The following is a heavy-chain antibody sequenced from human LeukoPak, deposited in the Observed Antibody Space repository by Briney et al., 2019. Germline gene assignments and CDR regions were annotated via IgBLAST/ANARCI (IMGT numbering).Heavy chain of an antibody. D-gene: IGHD4-23*01. V-gene: IGHV4-59*01. CDR3: ARGDFGGNSWWFDP. CDR2: IYYTGST. CDR1: GGSISSYY. J-gene: IGHJ5*02. Sequence: SETLSLTCSVSGGSISSYYWNWIRQPPGKGLEWIGYIYYTGSTDYNPSLKSRVTISLDTSKNQFSLKLTSVTAADTAVYYCARGDFGGNSWWFDPWGQGTLVTVSS.